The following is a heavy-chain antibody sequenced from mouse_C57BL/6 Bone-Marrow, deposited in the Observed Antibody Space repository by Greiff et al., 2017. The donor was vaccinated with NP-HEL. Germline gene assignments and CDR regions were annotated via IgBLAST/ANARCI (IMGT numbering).Heavy chain of an antibody. V-gene: IGHV5-4*01. CDR1: GFTFSSYA. CDR3: ARALYYGNFDY. CDR2: ISDGGSYT. Sequence: EVQLQESGGGLVKPGGSLKLSCAASGFTFSSYAMSWVRQTPEKRLEWVATISDGGSYTYYPDNVKGRFTISRDNAKNNLYLQMSHLKSEDTAMYYCARALYYGNFDYWGQGTTLTVSS. J-gene: IGHJ2*01. D-gene: IGHD2-1*01.